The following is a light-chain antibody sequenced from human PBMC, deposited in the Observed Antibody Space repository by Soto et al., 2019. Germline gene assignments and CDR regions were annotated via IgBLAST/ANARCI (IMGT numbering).Light chain of an antibody. Sequence: QSVLTQPPSVSGAPGQRVTISCTGSSSNIGAGYDVHWYQQLPGTAPKLLIYDNSNRPSGVPDRFSGSKSGTSASVVITGLQAEDEADYYCQSYDSSLSGYVFGTGTKVTVL. CDR2: DNS. V-gene: IGLV1-40*01. J-gene: IGLJ1*01. CDR1: SSNIGAGYD. CDR3: QSYDSSLSGYV.